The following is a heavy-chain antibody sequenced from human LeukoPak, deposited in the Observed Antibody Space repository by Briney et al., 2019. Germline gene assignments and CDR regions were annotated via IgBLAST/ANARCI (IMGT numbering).Heavy chain of an antibody. CDR3: ARDVFSTYYYDSSGLGDAFEI. CDR2: ISGNNGNT. CDR1: GYTFTSYG. Sequence: ASVKVSCKASGYTFTSYGISWVRQAPGQGLEWMGWISGNNGNTNYAQHLQGRVTMTTDTSTSTAYMELRSLRSDDNAVYYCARDVFSTYYYDSSGLGDAFEIWGRGTMVTASS. V-gene: IGHV1-18*01. D-gene: IGHD3-22*01. J-gene: IGHJ3*02.